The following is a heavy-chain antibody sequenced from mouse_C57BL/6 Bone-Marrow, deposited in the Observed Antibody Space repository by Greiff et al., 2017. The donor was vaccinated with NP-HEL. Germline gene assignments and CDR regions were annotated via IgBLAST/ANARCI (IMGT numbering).Heavy chain of an antibody. CDR3: ARGGGNYGVDY. Sequence: VQLQQPGAELVKPGASVKMSCKASGYTFTSYWITWVQQRPGHGLEWIGDIYPGSGSTNYNEKFKSKATLPVETSSSTALMQLSSLTTEDSAVYYCARGGGNYGVDYWGQGTTLTVSS. D-gene: IGHD2-1*01. CDR1: GYTFTSYW. CDR2: IYPGSGST. V-gene: IGHV1-55*01. J-gene: IGHJ2*01.